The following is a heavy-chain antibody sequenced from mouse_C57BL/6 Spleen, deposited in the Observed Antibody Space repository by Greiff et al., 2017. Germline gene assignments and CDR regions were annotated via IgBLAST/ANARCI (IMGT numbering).Heavy chain of an antibody. CDR3: AISGHYFDY. CDR1: GYTFTSYW. Sequence: QVQLQQPGAELVKPGASVKMSCKASGYTFTSYWITWVKQRPGQGLEWIGDIYPGNGGTNYNEKFKSKATLTVDTSSSTAYMQLSSLTSEDSAVYYCAISGHYFDYWGQGTTLTVSS. V-gene: IGHV1-55*01. J-gene: IGHJ2*01. CDR2: IYPGNGGT. D-gene: IGHD3-2*02.